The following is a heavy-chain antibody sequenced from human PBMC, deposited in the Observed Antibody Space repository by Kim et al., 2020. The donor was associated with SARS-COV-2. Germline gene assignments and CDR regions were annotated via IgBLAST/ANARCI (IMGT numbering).Heavy chain of an antibody. Sequence: GGSLRLSCAASGFTFSSYSMNWVRQAPGKGLEWVSSISSSSSYIYYADSVKGRFTISRDNAKNSLYLQMNSLRAEDTAVYYCARDPRPPPAWDEIDIWGQGTMVTVSS. CDR3: ARDPRPPPAWDEIDI. J-gene: IGHJ3*02. D-gene: IGHD1-26*01. CDR2: ISSSSSYI. CDR1: GFTFSSYS. V-gene: IGHV3-21*01.